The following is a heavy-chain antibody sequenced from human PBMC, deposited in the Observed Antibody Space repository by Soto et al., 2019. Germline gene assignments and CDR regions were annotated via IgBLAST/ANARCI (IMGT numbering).Heavy chain of an antibody. Sequence: ASVKVSCKASGYTFTNYAMHWVRQAPGQRLEWMGWINTGKGNTKHSQKFQGRVTITRDTSASTAYMELSSLRSEDTAMYYCARAGDDCSAANCYVIDYWGQGTLVTVSS. CDR1: GYTFTNYA. J-gene: IGHJ4*02. V-gene: IGHV1-3*04. CDR2: INTGKGNT. D-gene: IGHD2-2*01. CDR3: ARAGDDCSAANCYVIDY.